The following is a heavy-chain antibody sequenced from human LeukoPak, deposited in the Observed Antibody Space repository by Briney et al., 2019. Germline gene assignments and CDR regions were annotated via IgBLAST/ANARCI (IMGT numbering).Heavy chain of an antibody. CDR3: ATRRIPWHLDAFDI. V-gene: IGHV1-24*01. CDR1: GYTLTELS. J-gene: IGHJ3*02. Sequence: GASVKVSCKVSGYTLTELSMHWVRQAPGKGVEWMGGVDPEDGETIYAQKFQGRVTMTEDTSTDTAYMELSSLRSEDTAVYYCATRRIPWHLDAFDIRGQGTMVTVSS. CDR2: VDPEDGET. D-gene: IGHD2-15*01.